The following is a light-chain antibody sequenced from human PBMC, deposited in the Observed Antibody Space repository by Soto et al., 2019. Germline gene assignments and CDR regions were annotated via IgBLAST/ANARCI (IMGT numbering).Light chain of an antibody. CDR3: SSFTSSSTGV. CDR1: SSDIGGYNY. Sequence: LTQPASVSGSPGQSITISCTGTSSDIGGYNYVSWYQQHPGKAPKLMIYEVSNRPSGVYNRFSGSKSGNTASLTISGLQAEDEAYYYCSSFTSSSTGVFGGGTQLTVL. J-gene: IGLJ3*02. V-gene: IGLV2-14*01. CDR2: EVS.